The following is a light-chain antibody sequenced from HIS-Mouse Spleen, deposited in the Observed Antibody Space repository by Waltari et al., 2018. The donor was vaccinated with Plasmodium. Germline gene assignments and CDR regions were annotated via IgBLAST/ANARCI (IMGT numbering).Light chain of an antibody. CDR2: GAS. CDR1: QSVSSSY. J-gene: IGKJ1*01. V-gene: IGKV3-20*01. Sequence: IVLTQSPGTLSLSPGERATLSCRASQSVSSSYLAWYQQKPGQTPRLLNDGASSRATGIPDRFMGSGSGTDFTLTISRLEPEDFAVYYCQQYGSSPWTFGQGTKVEIK. CDR3: QQYGSSPWT.